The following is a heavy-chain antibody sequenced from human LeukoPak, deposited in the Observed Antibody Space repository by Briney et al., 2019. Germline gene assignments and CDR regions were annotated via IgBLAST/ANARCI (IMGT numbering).Heavy chain of an antibody. J-gene: IGHJ4*02. CDR2: INYSGST. CDR3: AREGYSYGSDY. D-gene: IGHD5-18*01. V-gene: IGHV4-59*01. Sequence: PSETLSLTCTVSGGSISSYYWSWIRQPPGKGLEWIGYINYSGSTNYNPSLKSRVTISVDTSKNQFSLKLSSVTAADTAVYYCAREGYSYGSDYWGQGTLVTVSS. CDR1: GGSISSYY.